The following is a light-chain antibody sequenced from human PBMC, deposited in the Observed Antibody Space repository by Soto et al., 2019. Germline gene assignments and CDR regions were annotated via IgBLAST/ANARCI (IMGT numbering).Light chain of an antibody. V-gene: IGKV3-20*01. CDR2: GTS. J-gene: IGKJ2*01. Sequence: DIVLTQSPGTLSLSPGERATLSCRASQTISTSYLAWYQQKPGQAPRLLIYGTSSRATDIPDRFSGSGFGTDFSLTISRLEPEDFAVYYCQHDDSSPRRYAFGQGTKLEIK. CDR3: QHDDSSPRRYA. CDR1: QTISTSY.